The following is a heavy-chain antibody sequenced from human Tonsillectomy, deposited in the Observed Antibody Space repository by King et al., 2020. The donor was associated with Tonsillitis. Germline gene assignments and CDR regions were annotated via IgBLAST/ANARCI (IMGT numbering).Heavy chain of an antibody. V-gene: IGHV1-2*02. J-gene: IGHJ4*02. Sequence: VQLVQSGTEVRRPGASVKVSCQASGYTFSGCYIHWVRQAPGQGLEWMGWMNPQNGLTKNAQKFQDRVTMTRDTSVDTANMELTRLTSDDTAVYYCAGDSIFDGGSMRWFDFGGRGTLVTV. CDR1: GYTFSGCY. D-gene: IGHD2-21*01. CDR2: MNPQNGLT. CDR3: AGDSIFDGGSMRWFDF.